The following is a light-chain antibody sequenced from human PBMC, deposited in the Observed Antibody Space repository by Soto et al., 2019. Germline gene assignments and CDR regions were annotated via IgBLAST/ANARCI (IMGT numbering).Light chain of an antibody. CDR2: DAS. CDR3: QHYNNWPPWT. Sequence: EIVMTQSPATLSVSPGERATLSCRASQSVSSNLAWYQQKPGQAPRLLIYDASNRATGIPARFSGSGSGTEFTLTISSLQSEDFAVYYCQHYNNWPPWTFGQGTKVDIK. V-gene: IGKV3D-15*01. J-gene: IGKJ1*01. CDR1: QSVSSN.